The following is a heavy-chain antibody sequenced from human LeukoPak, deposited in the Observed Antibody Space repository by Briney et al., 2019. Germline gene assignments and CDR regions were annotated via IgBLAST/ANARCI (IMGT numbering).Heavy chain of an antibody. CDR2: IQDDGSTQ. D-gene: IGHD2-15*01. J-gene: IGHJ4*02. Sequence: GGSLRLSCAASGFTFSSYEMNWVRQAPGKGLEWVSFIQDDGSTQYYADSVKGRFTFSRDNSKNTLYLQMNSLRPDDTAVYYCARDFRWSFDYWGQGTLLTVSS. V-gene: IGHV3-30*04. CDR1: GFTFSSYE. CDR3: ARDFRWSFDY.